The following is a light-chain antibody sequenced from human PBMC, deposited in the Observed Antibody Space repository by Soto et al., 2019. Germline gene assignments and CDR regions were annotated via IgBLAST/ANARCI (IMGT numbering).Light chain of an antibody. Sequence: QPVLTQPPSVSGAPGQRVTISCTGYNSNIGAGYDVHWYQQLPGTAPKLLIYGNSNRPSGVPDRFSASNSGTSASLAITGLQAEDEADYYCQSYDSSLSGWVFGGGTKLTVL. J-gene: IGLJ3*02. CDR3: QSYDSSLSGWV. CDR2: GNS. V-gene: IGLV1-40*01. CDR1: NSNIGAGYD.